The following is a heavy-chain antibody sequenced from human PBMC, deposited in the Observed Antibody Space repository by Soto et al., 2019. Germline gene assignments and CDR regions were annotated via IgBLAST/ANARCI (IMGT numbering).Heavy chain of an antibody. Sequence: PSETLSLTCTVSGGSINNYYWSWIRQHPGKGLEWIGYIYYSGSTYYNPSLKSRVTISVDTSKNQFSLKLSSVTAADTAVYYCARNCGGSCSDYYYYGMDVWGQGTTVTVSS. CDR2: IYYSGST. J-gene: IGHJ6*02. CDR1: GGSINNYY. V-gene: IGHV4-59*06. D-gene: IGHD2-15*01. CDR3: ARNCGGSCSDYYYYGMDV.